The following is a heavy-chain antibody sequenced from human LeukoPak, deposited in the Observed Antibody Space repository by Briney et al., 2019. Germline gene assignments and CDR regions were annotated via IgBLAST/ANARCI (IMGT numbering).Heavy chain of an antibody. D-gene: IGHD3-3*01. J-gene: IGHJ4*02. CDR3: ATAPGITIFGVVTPHFDY. CDR2: FDPEDGET. CDR1: GYTLTELS. Sequence: ASVKVSCKVSGYTLTELSMDWVRQAPGKGLEWMGGFDPEDGETIYAQKFQGRVTMTEDTSTDTAYMELSSLRSEDTAVYYCATAPGITIFGVVTPHFDYWGQGTLVTVSS. V-gene: IGHV1-24*01.